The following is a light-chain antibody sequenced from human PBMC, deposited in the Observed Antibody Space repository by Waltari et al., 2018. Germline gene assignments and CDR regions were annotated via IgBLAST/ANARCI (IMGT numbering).Light chain of an antibody. CDR1: EDVRSY. V-gene: IGKV1-9*01. J-gene: IGKJ4*01. CDR2: GVS. Sequence: LLTQSPVSLSAPVGDTVTFTCRASEDVRSYLAWVQQKPGRAPNLLIFGVSTLQSGVPSRFSGAGYGTDFTLTISGLQPEDSATYYCQHLVRYPLSFGGGTKVEIQ. CDR3: QHLVRYPLS.